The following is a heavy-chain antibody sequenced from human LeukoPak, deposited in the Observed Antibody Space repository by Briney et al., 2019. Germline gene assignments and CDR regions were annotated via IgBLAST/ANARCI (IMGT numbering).Heavy chain of an antibody. Sequence: GGSLRLSCAASGFTFSSYGMQWVRQAPGKGLEWEAVISYDESNKWYADSVKGRFTTSRDNSQNTLSLQMNSLRAEDTAIYYCAKDVRGGCSGANCHYWGQGTLVTVSS. CDR1: GFTFSSYG. D-gene: IGHD4/OR15-4a*01. CDR2: ISYDESNK. V-gene: IGHV3-30*18. J-gene: IGHJ4*02. CDR3: AKDVRGGCSGANCHY.